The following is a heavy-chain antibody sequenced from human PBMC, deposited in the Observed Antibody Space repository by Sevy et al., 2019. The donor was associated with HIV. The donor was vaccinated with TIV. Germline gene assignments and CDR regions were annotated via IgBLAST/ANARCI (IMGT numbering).Heavy chain of an antibody. CDR2: ISGGGGDT. J-gene: IGHJ3*02. D-gene: IGHD2-2*02. CDR1: GFTISSNA. CDR3: VKGARYTIPNDAFDI. Sequence: GGSLRLSCEASGFTISSNAMSWVRQAPGKGLEWVSGISGGGGDTFYADSVKGRFTISRDNSKNTLFLQINSLRAEDTALYYCVKGARYTIPNDAFDIWGQGTMVTVSS. V-gene: IGHV3-23*01.